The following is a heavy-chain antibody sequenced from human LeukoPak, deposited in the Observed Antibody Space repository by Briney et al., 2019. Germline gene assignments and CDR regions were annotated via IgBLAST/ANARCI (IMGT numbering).Heavy chain of an antibody. CDR1: GYSISSGYY. CDR3: ARGRWIKHFDY. Sequence: SETLSLTCTVSGYSISSGYYWSWIRQPPGKGLEWIGYIYYSGSTNYNPSLKSRVTISVDTTKNQFSLKLSSVTAADTAVYYCARGRWIKHFDYWGQGTLVTVSS. J-gene: IGHJ4*02. CDR2: IYYSGST. D-gene: IGHD4-23*01. V-gene: IGHV4-61*01.